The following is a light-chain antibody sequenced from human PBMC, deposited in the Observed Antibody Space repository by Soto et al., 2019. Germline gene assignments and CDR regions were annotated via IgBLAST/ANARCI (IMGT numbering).Light chain of an antibody. CDR2: DAS. Sequence: EIVMTQSPATLSVSPRERATLSCRASQTVGSNLAWYQQKRGQAPRLLIYDASTRATGIPARFSGSGSGTDFTLTISSLQSEDFALYYCQQYNYWPRTFGQGSKLEIK. CDR1: QTVGSN. J-gene: IGKJ2*01. CDR3: QQYNYWPRT. V-gene: IGKV3D-15*01.